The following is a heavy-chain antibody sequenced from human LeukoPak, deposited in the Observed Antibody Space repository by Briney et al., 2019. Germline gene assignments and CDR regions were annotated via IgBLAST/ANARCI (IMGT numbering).Heavy chain of an antibody. CDR1: GFTFVSYW. CDR3: ARGIYGIDS. J-gene: IGHJ4*02. D-gene: IGHD4-17*01. V-gene: IGHV3-7*01. Sequence: GGSLRLSCAASGFTFVSYWLSWVRQAPGKGLKWVANINQDGSKKNYVDSVKGRFTTSRDNATNSVYLQMDSLRAGDTAVYYCARGIYGIDSWGQGTPVAVSS. CDR2: INQDGSKK.